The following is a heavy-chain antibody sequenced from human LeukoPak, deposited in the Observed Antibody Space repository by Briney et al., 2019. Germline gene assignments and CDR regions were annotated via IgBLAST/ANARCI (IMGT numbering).Heavy chain of an antibody. V-gene: IGHV4-61*01. J-gene: IGHJ6*04. CDR2: IYYSEST. CDR3: ARDEGKRVAGTRSYYYYGMDV. Sequence: SETLSLTCTVSGGSFSSGSYYWSWIRQPPGTGLEWIGYIYYSESTNYNPSLKSRVTISVDTSKNQFSLKLSSVTAADTAVYYCARDEGKRVAGTRSYYYYGMDVWGKGTTVTVSS. CDR1: GGSFSSGSYY. D-gene: IGHD6-19*01.